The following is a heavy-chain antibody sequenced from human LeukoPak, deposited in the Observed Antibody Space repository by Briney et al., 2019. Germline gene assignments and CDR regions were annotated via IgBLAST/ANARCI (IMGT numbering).Heavy chain of an antibody. CDR1: GGSISSYY. Sequence: PSGTLSLTCTVSGGSISSYYWSWIRQPPGKGLEWIGYIYYSGSTNYNPSLKSRVTISVDTSKNQFSLKLSSVTAADTAVYYCARHRYYYDSSGYINWYFDLWGRGTLVTVSS. J-gene: IGHJ2*01. D-gene: IGHD3-22*01. CDR2: IYYSGST. V-gene: IGHV4-59*08. CDR3: ARHRYYYDSSGYINWYFDL.